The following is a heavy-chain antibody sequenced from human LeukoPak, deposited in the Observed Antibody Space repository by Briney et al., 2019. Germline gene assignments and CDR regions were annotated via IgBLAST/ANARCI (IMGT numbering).Heavy chain of an antibody. Sequence: GASVKVSCKASGYTFTSYYMHWVRQAPGQGLEWMGIINPSGGSTSYAQKFQGRVTMTRDTSTSTVYMELSSLRSEDTAVYYCARERSGGFGDYDAFDIWGQGTMVTVSS. V-gene: IGHV1-46*01. D-gene: IGHD3-10*01. CDR2: INPSGGST. CDR1: GYTFTSYY. CDR3: ARERSGGFGDYDAFDI. J-gene: IGHJ3*02.